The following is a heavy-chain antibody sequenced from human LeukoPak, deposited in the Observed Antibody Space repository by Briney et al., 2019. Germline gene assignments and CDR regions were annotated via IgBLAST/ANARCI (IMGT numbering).Heavy chain of an antibody. V-gene: IGHV4-4*07. CDR2: FYTSGST. CDR3: ARDGRLGDWNYFDY. CDR1: DGSINSYA. Sequence: SETLSLTCIVSDGSINSYAWNWIRQPAGKGLEWIGRFYTSGSTNYNPSLKSRVTMSVDTSKSQFSLALNSVTAADTAVYYCARDGRLGDWNYFDYWGQGTQVTVSS. J-gene: IGHJ4*02. D-gene: IGHD2-21*02.